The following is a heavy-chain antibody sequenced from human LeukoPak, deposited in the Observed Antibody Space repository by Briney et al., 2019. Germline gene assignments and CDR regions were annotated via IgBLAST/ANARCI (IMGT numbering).Heavy chain of an antibody. CDR1: GYRFTSYW. V-gene: IGHV5-51*01. D-gene: IGHD3-22*01. Sequence: GESLKISCKGSGYRFTSYWIGWVRQMPGKGLEWMGIIYPGDSDTRYSPSFQGQVTISADKSISTAYLQWSSLKASDTAMYYCARRDYYYDSSGYYVDYWGQGTLVTVSS. CDR2: IYPGDSDT. CDR3: ARRDYYYDSSGYYVDY. J-gene: IGHJ4*02.